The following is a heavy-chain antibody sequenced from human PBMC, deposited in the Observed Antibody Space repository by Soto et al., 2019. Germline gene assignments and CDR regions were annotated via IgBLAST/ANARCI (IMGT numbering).Heavy chain of an antibody. CDR1: GGSISGYF. Sequence: SETLSLTCTVSGGSISGYFWNWIRQPPGKGLEWIGYMSYSGSTNYNPSLTSRVTISVDTSKNQFSLELESVTAADTAVYYGAREGALGNFEYWGQGTLVSVFS. CDR2: MSYSGST. CDR3: AREGALGNFEY. D-gene: IGHD3-16*01. V-gene: IGHV4-59*12. J-gene: IGHJ4*02.